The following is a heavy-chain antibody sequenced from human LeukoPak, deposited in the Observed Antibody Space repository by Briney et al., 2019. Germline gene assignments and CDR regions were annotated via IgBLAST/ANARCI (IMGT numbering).Heavy chain of an antibody. CDR2: IYHSGST. J-gene: IGHJ4*02. Sequence: SETLSLTCTVSGDSISSGDYSWNWIRQPPGNGLEWIGYIYHSGSTYYSPSLESRVTMSVDRSKNQFSLKLSSVTAADTAVYYCARVGHYFYGSGSYLGGFDYWGQGALVTVSS. V-gene: IGHV4-30-2*01. D-gene: IGHD3-10*01. CDR3: ARVGHYFYGSGSYLGGFDY. CDR1: GDSISSGDYS.